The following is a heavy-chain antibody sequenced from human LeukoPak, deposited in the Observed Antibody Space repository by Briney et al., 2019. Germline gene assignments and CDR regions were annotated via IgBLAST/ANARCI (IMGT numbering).Heavy chain of an antibody. CDR1: GFIFSNYW. Sequence: PGGSLRLSRVASGFIFSNYWMYWVRQVPGKGLVWVSRINGDGSYGVSVNGRFTISRDNAKSTLYLQMNNLRVEDTAVYYCASYNWNYDMDVWGQGTTVIVSS. D-gene: IGHD1-20*01. V-gene: IGHV3-74*01. J-gene: IGHJ6*02. CDR2: INGDGS. CDR3: ASYNWNYDMDV.